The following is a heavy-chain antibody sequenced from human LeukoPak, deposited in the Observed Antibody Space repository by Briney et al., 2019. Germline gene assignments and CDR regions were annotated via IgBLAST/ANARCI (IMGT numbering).Heavy chain of an antibody. V-gene: IGHV3-21*01. J-gene: IGHJ3*02. CDR1: GFTSSSYS. CDR3: ARDLLPYYYDSSGYHPEAFDI. D-gene: IGHD3-22*01. Sequence: GGSLRLSCAASGFTSSSYSMNWVRQAPGKGLEWVSSISSSSSYIYYADSVKGRFTISRDNAKNSLYLQMNSLRAEDTAVYYCARDLLPYYYDSSGYHPEAFDIWGQGTMVTVSS. CDR2: ISSSSSYI.